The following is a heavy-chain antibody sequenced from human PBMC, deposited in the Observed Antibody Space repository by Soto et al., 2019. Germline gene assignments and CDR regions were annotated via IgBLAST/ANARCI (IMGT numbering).Heavy chain of an antibody. J-gene: IGHJ6*03. Sequence: EVQLLESGGGLVQPGGSLRLSCAASGFTFSSYAMSWVRQAPGKGLEWVSAILAGGGNTYHVDAVKGRFTISRDNSKNTLYLRMNSLSAEDTAVYYCAKYGCGSPTCPYSFYSFMDVWGKGTTVTVSS. D-gene: IGHD2-2*01. V-gene: IGHV3-23*01. CDR2: ILAGGGNT. CDR3: AKYGCGSPTCPYSFYSFMDV. CDR1: GFTFSSYA.